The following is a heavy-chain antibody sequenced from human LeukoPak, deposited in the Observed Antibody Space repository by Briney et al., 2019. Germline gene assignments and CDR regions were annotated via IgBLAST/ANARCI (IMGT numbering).Heavy chain of an antibody. Sequence: SETLSLTCAVYGGSFSGYYWSWIRQPPGKGLEWIGAINHSGSTDYNPSLKSRVSISVDTSKNQVSLKLSSVTAADTAVYYCARGRDYSNYAAGWFDPWGQGTLVTISS. V-gene: IGHV4-34*01. D-gene: IGHD4-11*01. CDR2: INHSGST. J-gene: IGHJ5*02. CDR3: ARGRDYSNYAAGWFDP. CDR1: GGSFSGYY.